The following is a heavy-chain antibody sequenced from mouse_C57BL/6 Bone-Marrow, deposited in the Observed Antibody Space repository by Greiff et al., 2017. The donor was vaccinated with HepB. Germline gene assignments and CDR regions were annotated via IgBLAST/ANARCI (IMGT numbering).Heavy chain of an antibody. CDR3: ARRDGNYGFAY. Sequence: DVMLVESGGGLVQPGGSLKLSCAASGFTFSDYYMYWVRQTPEKRLEWVAYISNGGGSTYYPDTVKGRFTISRDNAKNTLYLQMSRLKSEDTAMYYCARRDGNYGFAYWGQGTLVTVSA. V-gene: IGHV5-12*01. D-gene: IGHD2-1*01. J-gene: IGHJ3*01. CDR1: GFTFSDYY. CDR2: ISNGGGST.